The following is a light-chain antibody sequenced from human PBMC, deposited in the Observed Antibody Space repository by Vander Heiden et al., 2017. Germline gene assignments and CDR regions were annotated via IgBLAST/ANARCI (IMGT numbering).Light chain of an antibody. V-gene: IGKV4-1*01. CDR1: QSVLYSSNSKNY. CDR2: WAS. CDR3: QQYYSTPWT. Sequence: DIVMIQSPDSLAVSLGERATINCKSSQSVLYSSNSKNYLAWYQQKPGQPPKLLIYWASTRESGVPDRFSGSGSGTDFTLTINSLQAEDVAVYYCQQYYSTPWTFGQGTKVGIK. J-gene: IGKJ1*01.